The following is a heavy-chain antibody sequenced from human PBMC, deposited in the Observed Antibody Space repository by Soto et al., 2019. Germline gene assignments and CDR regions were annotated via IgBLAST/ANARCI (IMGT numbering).Heavy chain of an antibody. V-gene: IGHV1-3*01. CDR1: GYTFTIYA. D-gene: IGHD1-26*01. CDR2: INAGNGNT. CDR3: AIQLSGSYYYYGMDV. Sequence: GASVKVSCKASGYTFTIYAMHWVRQAPGQRLEWMGWINAGNGNTKYSQKFQGRVTITRDTSASTAYMELSSLRSEDTAVYYCAIQLSGSYYYYGMDVWGQGTTVTVSS. J-gene: IGHJ6*02.